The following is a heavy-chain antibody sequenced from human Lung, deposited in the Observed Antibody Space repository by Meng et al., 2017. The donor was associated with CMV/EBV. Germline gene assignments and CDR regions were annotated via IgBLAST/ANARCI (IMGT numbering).Heavy chain of an antibody. CDR3: ARFVGSSSNRDFFYYYGMDV. V-gene: IGHV1-46*01. CDR2: INPSRGST. Sequence: SVKVSCXASGYTFTSYYMHWVRQPPGQGLEWMGIINPSRGSTSYAKKFQGRVTMTRDTSTSTVYMELSSLRSEDTAVYYCARFVGSSSNRDFFYYYGMDVWGQGTTVTVSS. CDR1: GYTFTSYY. D-gene: IGHD6-6*01. J-gene: IGHJ6*02.